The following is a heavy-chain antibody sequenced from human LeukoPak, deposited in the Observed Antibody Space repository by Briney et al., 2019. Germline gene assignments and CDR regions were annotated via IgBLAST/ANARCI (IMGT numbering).Heavy chain of an antibody. CDR1: GFTFSTYD. D-gene: IGHD1-26*01. V-gene: IGHV3-13*04. Sequence: GGPLRLSCAASGFTFSTYDMHWVRDPTGKGLEWVSTIGTAGDTYYPGSVKDRFTISIDNAKNNMYLHMDRISGGDAAADYCARLVVGEDHGGFDIWGQGTVVTVSS. CDR3: ARLVVGEDHGGFDI. J-gene: IGHJ3*02. CDR2: IGTAGDT.